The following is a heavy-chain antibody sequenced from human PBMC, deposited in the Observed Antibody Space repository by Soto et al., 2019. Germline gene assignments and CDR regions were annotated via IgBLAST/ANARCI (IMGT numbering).Heavy chain of an antibody. CDR1: GFIFSSYA. D-gene: IGHD2-15*01. J-gene: IGHJ4*02. CDR2: ISGSGDST. Sequence: EVQLLESGGGLVQPGGSLRLSCAASGFIFSSYAVTWVRQAPPKGLEWVSGISGSGDSTYYGDSVKGRFAISRDNSKNPLYRQMNSLRAEDTAVYYCARVRAGSPATWDFYYWGQGTLVTVSS. CDR3: ARVRAGSPATWDFYY. V-gene: IGHV3-23*01.